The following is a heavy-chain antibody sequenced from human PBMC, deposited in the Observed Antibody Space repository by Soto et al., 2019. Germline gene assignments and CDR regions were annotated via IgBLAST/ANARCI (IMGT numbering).Heavy chain of an antibody. D-gene: IGHD5-12*01. CDR1: GGSISSSSYY. CDR2: IYYSGST. CDR3: VLRALFEY. J-gene: IGHJ4*02. Sequence: PSETLSLTCTVSGGSISSSSYYWGWIRQPPGKGLEWIGSIYYSGSTYYNPSLKSRVTISVDTSKNQFSLKLSSVTAADTAVYYCVLRALFEYWGQGTLVTVSS. V-gene: IGHV4-39*01.